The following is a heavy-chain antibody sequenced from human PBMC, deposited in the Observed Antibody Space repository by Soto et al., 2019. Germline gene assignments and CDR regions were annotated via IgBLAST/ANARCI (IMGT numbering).Heavy chain of an antibody. J-gene: IGHJ6*02. D-gene: IGHD6-13*01. CDR1: GGSISSGDYY. Sequence: SETLSLTCTVSGGSISSGDYYWSWIRQPPGKGLEWIGHIHYSGSTYHKPSLKSRVTISVDTSKNQFSLKLTSVTAADTVVYYCARRIRIAAAGTYYYYYGMDVWGQGTTVT. CDR2: IHYSGST. V-gene: IGHV4-30-4*01. CDR3: ARRIRIAAAGTYYYYYGMDV.